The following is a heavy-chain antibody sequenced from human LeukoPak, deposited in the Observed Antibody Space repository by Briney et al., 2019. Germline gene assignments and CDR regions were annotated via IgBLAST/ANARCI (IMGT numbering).Heavy chain of an antibody. CDR2: IGSGGDT. J-gene: IGHJ6*02. CDR1: GFTFSRYD. D-gene: IGHD3-16*01. Sequence: QPGGSLRLSCAASGFTFSRYDIHWVRQAAGKGLEWVSGIGSGGDTYYPGSMEGRFTISRENAKNSVYLQISSLGVGDAAVYYCARGLPTFGGPWDGMDVWGQGTTVTVSS. CDR3: ARGLPTFGGPWDGMDV. V-gene: IGHV3-13*01.